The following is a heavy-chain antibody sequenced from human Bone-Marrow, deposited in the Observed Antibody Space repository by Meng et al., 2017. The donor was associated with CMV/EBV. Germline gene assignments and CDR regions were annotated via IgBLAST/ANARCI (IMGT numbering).Heavy chain of an antibody. Sequence: SETLSLTCAVYGGSFSGYSWSWIRQPPGKGLEWIGEINHSGSTNYNPSPKSRVTISVDTSKNQFSLKLSSVTAADTAVYYCARVGYSYGYTFHYWGQGTLVTVSS. CDR3: ARVGYSYGYTFHY. CDR1: GGSFSGYS. CDR2: INHSGST. D-gene: IGHD5-18*01. V-gene: IGHV4-34*01. J-gene: IGHJ4*02.